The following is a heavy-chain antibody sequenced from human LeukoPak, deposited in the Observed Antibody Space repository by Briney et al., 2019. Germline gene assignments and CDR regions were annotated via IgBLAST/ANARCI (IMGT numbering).Heavy chain of an antibody. Sequence: SETLSLTCAVSGYSISSGHFWGWIRQPPGKGLEWIGSIFQSGTTYYNPSLKSRVTISVDTSKNHFSLKLSSVTAADTAVYYCARHASYNIIGSHWGGFDPWGQGTLVTVSS. J-gene: IGHJ5*02. CDR1: GYSISSGHF. D-gene: IGHD3-22*01. CDR3: ARHASYNIIGSHWGGFDP. CDR2: IFQSGTT. V-gene: IGHV4-38-2*01.